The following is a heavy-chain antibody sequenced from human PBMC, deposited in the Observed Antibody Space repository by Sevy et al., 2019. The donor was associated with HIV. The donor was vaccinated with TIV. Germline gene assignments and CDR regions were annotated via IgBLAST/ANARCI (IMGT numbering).Heavy chain of an antibody. Sequence: SETLSLTCTVSGGSISSYYWSWIRQPAGKGLEWIGRIYTSGSTNYNPSLKSRVTMSVDTSKNQFSLKLSSVTAADTAVYYCARDDGSWRDNAFDIWGQGTMVTVSS. CDR2: IYTSGST. CDR3: ARDDGSWRDNAFDI. J-gene: IGHJ3*02. CDR1: GGSISSYY. D-gene: IGHD3-3*01. V-gene: IGHV4-4*07.